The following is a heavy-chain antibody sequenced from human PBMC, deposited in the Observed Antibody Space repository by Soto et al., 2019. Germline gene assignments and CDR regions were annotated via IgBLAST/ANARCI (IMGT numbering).Heavy chain of an antibody. V-gene: IGHV3-7*01. CDR2: INQDGSEK. CDR3: TRYLDF. J-gene: IGHJ4*02. CDR1: GFTFSTSW. Sequence: PGGSLRLSCAASGFTFSTSWMDWVRQTPGKGVEWVANINQDGSEKNYVDSVKGRFTISRDNAKNSLFLQMGSLTAEDSGLYYCTRYLDFWGQGTLVTVSS.